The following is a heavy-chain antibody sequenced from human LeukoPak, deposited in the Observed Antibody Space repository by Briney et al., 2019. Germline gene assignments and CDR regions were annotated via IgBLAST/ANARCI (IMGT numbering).Heavy chain of an antibody. CDR1: GFTFSSYA. V-gene: IGHV3-23*01. Sequence: QPGGSLRLSCAASGFTFSSYAMSWVRQAPGKGLEWVSAISGSGGSTYYADSVKGRFTISRDNSKNTLYLQMNSLRAEDTAVYYCAKAKKGPIFGVIKSNSYYYYSMDVWGKGTTVTVSS. J-gene: IGHJ6*03. D-gene: IGHD3-3*02. CDR2: ISGSGGST. CDR3: AKAKKGPIFGVIKSNSYYYYSMDV.